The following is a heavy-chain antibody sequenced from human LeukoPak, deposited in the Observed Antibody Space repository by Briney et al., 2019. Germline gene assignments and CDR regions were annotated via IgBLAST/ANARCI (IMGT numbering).Heavy chain of an antibody. D-gene: IGHD6-6*01. CDR3: VWSSTWDKRFYLDQ. CDR2: INAGNGNT. V-gene: IGHV1-3*01. Sequence: GASVKVSCKASGYTFTSYAMHWVRQAPGQRLEWMGWINAGNGNTKYSQKFQGRVTITRDTSASTAYMELSSLRTDDTAVYYCVWSSTWDKRFYLDQWGQGTLVTVSS. CDR1: GYTFTSYA. J-gene: IGHJ4*02.